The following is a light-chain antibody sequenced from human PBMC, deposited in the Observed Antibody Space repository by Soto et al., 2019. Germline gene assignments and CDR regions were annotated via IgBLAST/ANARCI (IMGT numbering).Light chain of an antibody. CDR1: QDISNY. CDR3: QQYDNRPPFT. Sequence: DIQMTQSPSSLSASVGDRVTITCQASQDISNYLNWYQQKPGKAPKLLIYDASNLETGVPSRFSGSESRTDFTYTINSMQPEVNATYYCQQYDNRPPFTYGYGTKMDMK. CDR2: DAS. V-gene: IGKV1-33*01. J-gene: IGKJ3*01.